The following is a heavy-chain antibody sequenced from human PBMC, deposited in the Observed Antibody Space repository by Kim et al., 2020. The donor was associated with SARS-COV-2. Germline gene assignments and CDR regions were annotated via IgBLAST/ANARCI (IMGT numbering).Heavy chain of an antibody. CDR2: INHSGST. J-gene: IGHJ3*02. CDR3: ARNRYCSSTSCFRFAFDI. D-gene: IGHD2-2*01. Sequence: SETLSLTCAVYGGSFSGYYWSWIRQPPGKGLEWIGEINHSGSTNYNPSLKSRVTISVDTSKNQFSLKLSSVTAADTAVYYCARNRYCSSTSCFRFAFDI. CDR1: GGSFSGYY. V-gene: IGHV4-34*01.